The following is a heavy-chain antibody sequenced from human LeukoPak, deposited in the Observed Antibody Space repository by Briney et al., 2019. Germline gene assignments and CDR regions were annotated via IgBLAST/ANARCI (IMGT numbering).Heavy chain of an antibody. J-gene: IGHJ5*02. D-gene: IGHD6-13*01. CDR2: IKSKTDGGTT. Sequence: VRQAPGKGLEWVGRIKSKTDGGTTDYAAPVKGRFTISRDDSKNTLYLQMNSLKTEDTAVYYCTTERAAGGFDPWGQGTLVTVSS. V-gene: IGHV3-15*07. CDR3: TTERAAGGFDP.